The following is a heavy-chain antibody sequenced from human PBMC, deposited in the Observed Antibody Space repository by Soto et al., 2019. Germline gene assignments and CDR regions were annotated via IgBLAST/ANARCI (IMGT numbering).Heavy chain of an antibody. CDR2: IYHSGST. J-gene: IGHJ5*02. CDR1: GGSVSSCGYS. V-gene: IGHV4-30-2*01. CDR3: ARVPGP. Sequence: SETLSLTCAVSGGSVSSCGYSWSWIRQPPGKGLEWIGYIYHSGSTYYNPSLKSRVTISVDRSKNQFSLKLSSVTAADTAVYYCARVPGPWGQGTLVTVSS. D-gene: IGHD3-10*01.